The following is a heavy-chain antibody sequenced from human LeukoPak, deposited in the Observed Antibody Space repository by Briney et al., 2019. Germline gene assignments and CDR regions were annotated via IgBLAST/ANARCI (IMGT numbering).Heavy chain of an antibody. V-gene: IGHV1-24*01. CDR1: GSTLTELS. CDR3: AAGGVYSILDY. J-gene: IGHJ4*02. Sequence: ASVKVSCKVSGSTLTELSMHWVRQAPGKGLEWMGGFDPGDDETVYAQKFQGRVTMTEDTSTDTAYMELSSLRSEDTALYYCAAGGVYSILDYWGQGTLVTVSS. CDR2: FDPGDDET. D-gene: IGHD5/OR15-5a*01.